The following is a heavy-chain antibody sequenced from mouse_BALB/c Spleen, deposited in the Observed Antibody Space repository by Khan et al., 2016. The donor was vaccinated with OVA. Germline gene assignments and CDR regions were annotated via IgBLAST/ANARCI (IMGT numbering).Heavy chain of an antibody. Sequence: MQLEESGPELVKPGASVRISCKASGYSFTGYFMNWVMQSHGKSLEWIGRINPHIGETLYNQKFKDNATLTVDESSSTVHMELRSLASEDSAIYYCARTYGSDFDCWGQGTTLTVSS. CDR2: INPHIGET. CDR1: GYSFTGYF. D-gene: IGHD1-1*01. J-gene: IGHJ2*01. V-gene: IGHV1-20*02. CDR3: ARTYGSDFDC.